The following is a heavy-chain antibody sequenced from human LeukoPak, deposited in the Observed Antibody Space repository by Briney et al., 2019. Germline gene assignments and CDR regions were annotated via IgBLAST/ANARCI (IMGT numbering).Heavy chain of an antibody. CDR2: ISGNGGST. D-gene: IGHD3-22*01. J-gene: IGHJ4*02. V-gene: IGHV3-23*01. CDR1: GFTFSSYA. CDR3: AKDLAITMIVVVITAIDY. Sequence: PGGSLRLSCAASGFTFSSYAMSWVRQAPGKGLEWVSAISGNGGSTYYADSVKGRFTISRDNSKNTLYLQMNSLRAEDTAVYYCAKDLAITMIVVVITAIDYWGQGTLVTVSS.